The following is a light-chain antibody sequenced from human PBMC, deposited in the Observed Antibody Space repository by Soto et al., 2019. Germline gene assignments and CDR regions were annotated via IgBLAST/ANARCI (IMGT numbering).Light chain of an antibody. CDR2: DAS. CDR3: QQRSNWPIT. J-gene: IGKJ5*01. CDR1: QSVSSN. Sequence: IELKQSPDILSRSACRXRAHSYRASQSVSSNLAWYQRKPGQAPRLLIYDASNRATGIPARFSGSGSGTDFTLTISSLEPEDFAVYYCQQRSNWPITFGQGTRLEIK. V-gene: IGKV3-11*01.